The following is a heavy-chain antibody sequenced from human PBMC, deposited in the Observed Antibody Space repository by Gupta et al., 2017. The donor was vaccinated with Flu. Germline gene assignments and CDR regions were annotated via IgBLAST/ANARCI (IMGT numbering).Heavy chain of an antibody. Sequence: EVQLVESGGGLVKPGGSLRLSCAASGFTFRNAWLSWVRQAPGKGLEWVGRIKSKTDGGTTDYAAPVKGRFTISRDDSKNTLYLQMNSLKTEDTAVYYCTTTYYYDSRSDYWGQGTLVTVSS. CDR2: IKSKTDGGTT. CDR3: TTTYYYDSRSDY. CDR1: GFTFRNAW. V-gene: IGHV3-15*01. D-gene: IGHD3-22*01. J-gene: IGHJ4*02.